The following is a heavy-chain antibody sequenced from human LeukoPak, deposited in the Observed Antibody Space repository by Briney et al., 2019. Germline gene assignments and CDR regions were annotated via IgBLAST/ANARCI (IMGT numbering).Heavy chain of an antibody. V-gene: IGHV4-39*07. Sequence: PSETLSLTCTVSGGSISSSSYYWGWIRQPPGKGLEWIGSIYYSGSTYYNPSLKSRVTISVDTSKNQFSLKLSSVTAADTAVYYCARGVSAGYSSGWFTSFGIYYYYYMDVWGKGTTVTISS. J-gene: IGHJ6*03. D-gene: IGHD6-19*01. CDR2: IYYSGST. CDR1: GGSISSSSYY. CDR3: ARGVSAGYSSGWFTSFGIYYYYYMDV.